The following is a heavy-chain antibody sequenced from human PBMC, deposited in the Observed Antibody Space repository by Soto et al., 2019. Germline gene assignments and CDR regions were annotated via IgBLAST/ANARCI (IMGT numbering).Heavy chain of an antibody. J-gene: IGHJ6*02. CDR3: ARRQVVVAATFYYYGMDV. CDR2: IIPIFGTA. V-gene: IGHV1-69*06. CDR1: GGTFSSYA. D-gene: IGHD2-15*01. Sequence: SVKVSCKASGGTFSSYAISWVRQAPGQGLEWMGGIIPIFGTANYAQKFQGRVTITADKSTSTAYMELSSLRSEDTAVYYCARRQVVVAATFYYYGMDVWGQGTTVTVSS.